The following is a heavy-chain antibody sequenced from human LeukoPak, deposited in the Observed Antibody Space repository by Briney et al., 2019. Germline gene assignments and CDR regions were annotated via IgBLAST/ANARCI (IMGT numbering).Heavy chain of an antibody. Sequence: SETLSLTCAVSGDSISSYYWSWIRQPPGKGLEWIGYIYYSGSTNYNPSLKSRVTISVDTSKNQFSLKLSSVTAADTAVYYCARYSSSSFDPWGQGTLVTVSS. CDR1: GDSISSYY. CDR2: IYYSGST. J-gene: IGHJ5*02. CDR3: ARYSSSSFDP. D-gene: IGHD6-13*01. V-gene: IGHV4-59*01.